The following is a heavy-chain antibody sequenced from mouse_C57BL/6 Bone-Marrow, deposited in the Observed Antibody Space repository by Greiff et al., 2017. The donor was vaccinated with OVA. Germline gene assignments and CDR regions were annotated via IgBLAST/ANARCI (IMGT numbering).Heavy chain of an antibody. D-gene: IGHD4-1*01. CDR1: GYTFTDYY. CDR2: IYPGSGNT. J-gene: IGHJ2*01. CDR3: ARNWSRFDY. Sequence: VKLMESGAELVRPGASVKLSCKASGYTFTDYYINWVKQRPGQGLEWIARIYPGSGNTYYNEKFKGKAKLTAEKSSSTAYMQLSSLTSEDSAVYFCARNWSRFDYWGQGTTLTVSS. V-gene: IGHV1-76*01.